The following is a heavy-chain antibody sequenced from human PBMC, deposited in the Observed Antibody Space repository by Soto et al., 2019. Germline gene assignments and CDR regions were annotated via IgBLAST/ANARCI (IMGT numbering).Heavy chain of an antibody. J-gene: IGHJ6*02. CDR1: GFPLSNARMG. D-gene: IGHD6-6*01. CDR2: IFSNDEK. CDR3: ARYSRSSGGGYYYYGMDV. Sequence: SGPTLVNPTETLTLTCTVPGFPLSNARMGVSWIRQPPGKALEWLAHIFSNDEKSYSTSLKSRLTISKDTSKSQGVLTMTNMDPVDTATYYCARYSRSSGGGYYYYGMDVWGQGTTVTVSS. V-gene: IGHV2-26*01.